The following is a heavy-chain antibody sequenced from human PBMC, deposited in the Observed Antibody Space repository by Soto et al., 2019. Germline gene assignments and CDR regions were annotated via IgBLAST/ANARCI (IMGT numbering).Heavy chain of an antibody. V-gene: IGHV4-39*01. J-gene: IGHJ4*02. CDR2: VFYTGFT. CDR3: ASSQKGYNWNYFDH. D-gene: IGHD1-20*01. CDR1: GGSIRGSYYY. Sequence: SETLSLTCAVPGGSIRGSYYYWGWLRQSPGRGPEWIGSVFYTGFTSYNPSLESRVSVSVDTSKNQFSLKVSAVTAADTAVYYCASSQKGYNWNYFDHWGQGALVTVSS.